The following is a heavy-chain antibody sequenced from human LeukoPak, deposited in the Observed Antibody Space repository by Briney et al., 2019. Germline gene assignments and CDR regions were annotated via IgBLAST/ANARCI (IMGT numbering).Heavy chain of an antibody. Sequence: GGSLRLSCAASGFTFSSNWMHWVHQAPGKGLVWVSRLKSDGSGTRYADSVKGRFTISRDNAKNTLYLQMNSLRAEDTAVYYCVRSQNYYDSSGSFADAFDTWGQGTMVTVSS. CDR2: LKSDGSGT. V-gene: IGHV3-74*01. CDR1: GFTFSSNW. CDR3: VRSQNYYDSSGSFADAFDT. D-gene: IGHD3-22*01. J-gene: IGHJ3*02.